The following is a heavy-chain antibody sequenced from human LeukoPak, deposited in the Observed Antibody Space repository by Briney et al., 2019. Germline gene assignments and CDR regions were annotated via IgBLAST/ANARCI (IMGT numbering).Heavy chain of an antibody. CDR2: IRQDGSET. J-gene: IGHJ3*02. Sequence: GGSLRLSCAASGFPFTNYWMIWVRQAPGKGLEWVANIRQDGSETNYVDSMKGRFTISRDNAKYSLSLQMNSLRAEDTAVYYCARDRDAFDIWGQGTMVTVSS. CDR3: ARDRDAFDI. V-gene: IGHV3-7*01. CDR1: GFPFTNYW.